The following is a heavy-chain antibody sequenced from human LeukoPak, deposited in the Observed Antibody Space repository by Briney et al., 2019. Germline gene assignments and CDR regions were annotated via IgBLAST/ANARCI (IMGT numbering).Heavy chain of an antibody. CDR1: GGSISSYY. CDR3: ARGWALGWFDP. D-gene: IGHD3-16*01. V-gene: IGHV4-59*12. CDR2: IYYSGST. Sequence: SETLSLACTVPGGSISSYYWSWIRQPPGKGLEWIGYIYYSGSTNYNPSLKSRVTISVDTSKNQFSLKLSSVTAADTAVYYCARGWALGWFDPWGQGTLVTVSS. J-gene: IGHJ5*02.